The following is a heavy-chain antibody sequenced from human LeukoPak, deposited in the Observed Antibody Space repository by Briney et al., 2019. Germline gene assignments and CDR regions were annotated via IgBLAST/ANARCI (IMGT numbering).Heavy chain of an antibody. J-gene: IGHJ6*04. CDR1: GSTFSSYW. CDR2: INSDESST. Sequence: GGSLRLSCAASGSTFSSYWMHWVRQAPGKGLVWVSRINSDESSTSYADSVKGRFTISRDNAKNTLYLQMNSLRVEDTAVYYCASRYSYYAMDVWGKGTTVTVSS. V-gene: IGHV3-74*01. CDR3: ASRYSYYAMDV.